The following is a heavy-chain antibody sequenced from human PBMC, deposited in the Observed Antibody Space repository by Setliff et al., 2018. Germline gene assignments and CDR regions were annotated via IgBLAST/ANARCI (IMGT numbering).Heavy chain of an antibody. Sequence: PSETLSLTCAVYGGSFSGYYWSWIRQPPGKGLEWIGEINHSGSTNYNPSLKSRVTISVGTSKNQFSLKLSSVTAADTAVYYCARVPNFWSGYSDYWGQGTLVTVSS. V-gene: IGHV4-34*01. CDR3: ARVPNFWSGYSDY. CDR2: INHSGST. J-gene: IGHJ4*02. D-gene: IGHD3-3*01. CDR1: GGSFSGYY.